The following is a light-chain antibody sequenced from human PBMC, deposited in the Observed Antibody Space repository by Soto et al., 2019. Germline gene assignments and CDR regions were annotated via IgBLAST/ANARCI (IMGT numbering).Light chain of an antibody. CDR2: ASS. J-gene: IGKJ4*01. V-gene: IGKV1-39*01. Sequence: DIQLTQSPSSLSASVGDRVTMTCRASETISTFLNWYQHKPGKAPKLLISASSRLQSGVPSRFSGSGSGTEGTITISSLKKDDGATYYCQQYNSSTLTFGGGTKVDI. CDR3: QQYNSSTLT. CDR1: ETISTF.